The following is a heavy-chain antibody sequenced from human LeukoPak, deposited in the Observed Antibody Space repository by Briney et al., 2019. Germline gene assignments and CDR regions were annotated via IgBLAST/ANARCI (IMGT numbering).Heavy chain of an antibody. CDR1: GGSISSGSYY. D-gene: IGHD4-17*01. CDR3: ARSTVTNEYF. V-gene: IGHV4-61*02. Sequence: SETLSLTCTVSGGSISSGSYYWSWIRQPAGKGLEWIGRIYTSGSTNYNPSLKSRVTISVDTSKNQFSLKLSSVTAADTAVYYCARSTVTNEYF. J-gene: IGHJ1*01. CDR2: IYTSGST.